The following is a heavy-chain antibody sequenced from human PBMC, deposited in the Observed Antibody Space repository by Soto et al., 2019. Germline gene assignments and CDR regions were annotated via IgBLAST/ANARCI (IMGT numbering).Heavy chain of an antibody. Sequence: QVQLVQSGADVKRPGASVKVSCKASGYNFTSYYMHWVRQAPGQGLEWMGLINPSGGRTRYAQKFQGRVTMTRDSSTTTVYMELSSLRSEDTAVYYCARDMTTVTSYYNYYGMDVWGQGTTVTVSS. V-gene: IGHV1-46*01. CDR1: GYNFTSYY. J-gene: IGHJ6*02. CDR3: ARDMTTVTSYYNYYGMDV. CDR2: INPSGGRT. D-gene: IGHD4-4*01.